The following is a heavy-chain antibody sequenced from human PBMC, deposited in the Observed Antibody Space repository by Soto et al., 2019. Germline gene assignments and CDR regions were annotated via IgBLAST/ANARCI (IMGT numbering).Heavy chain of an antibody. V-gene: IGHV4-59*01. CDR2: IYYSGST. CDR3: ARENDFWSGYIDY. J-gene: IGHJ4*02. D-gene: IGHD3-3*01. CDR1: GGSISSYY. Sequence: SETLSLTCTVSGGSISSYYWSWIRQPPGKGLEWIGYIYYSGSTNYNPSLKSRVTISVVTSKNQFSLKLSSVTAADTAVYYCARENDFWSGYIDYWGQGTLVTVSS.